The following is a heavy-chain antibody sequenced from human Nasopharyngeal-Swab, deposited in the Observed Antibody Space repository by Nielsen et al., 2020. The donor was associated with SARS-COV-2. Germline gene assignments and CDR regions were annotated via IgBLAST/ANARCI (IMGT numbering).Heavy chain of an antibody. CDR1: GYSFTSYW. Sequence: KVSCKGSGYSFTSYWIGWGRQMHGKGLEWMGIIYPGDSDTRYSPSFQGQVTISADKSISTAYLQWSSLKASDTAMYYCARSGLVGATFFDYWGQGTLVTVSS. CDR3: ARSGLVGATFFDY. J-gene: IGHJ4*02. V-gene: IGHV5-51*01. D-gene: IGHD1-26*01. CDR2: IYPGDSDT.